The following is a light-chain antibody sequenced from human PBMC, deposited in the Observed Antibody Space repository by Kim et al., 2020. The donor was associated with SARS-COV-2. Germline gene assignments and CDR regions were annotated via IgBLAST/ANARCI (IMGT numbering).Light chain of an antibody. CDR2: GDS. J-gene: IGLJ2*01. V-gene: IGLV3-21*03. CDR1: NIGSKS. Sequence: AQGKTARITCGGNNIGSKSLYWYHQRPGLAPVLVVYGDSDRPSGIPERFSASISPDTATLTISSVEAGDEADYYCQVWDSRSDHMIFGGGTQLTVL. CDR3: QVWDSRSDHMI.